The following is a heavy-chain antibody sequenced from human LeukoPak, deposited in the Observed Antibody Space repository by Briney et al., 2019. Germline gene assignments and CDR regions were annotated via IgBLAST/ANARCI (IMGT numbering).Heavy chain of an antibody. V-gene: IGHV4-61*02. CDR1: GGSISSGSYY. D-gene: IGHD3-9*01. Sequence: PSETLSLTCTVSGGSISSGSYYWSWIRQPAGKGLEWIGRIYTSGSTNYNPSLKSRGTISVDTSKNQFSLKLSSVTAADTAVYYCAREAYYDILTGYFWFDPWGQGTLVTVSS. J-gene: IGHJ5*02. CDR3: AREAYYDILTGYFWFDP. CDR2: IYTSGST.